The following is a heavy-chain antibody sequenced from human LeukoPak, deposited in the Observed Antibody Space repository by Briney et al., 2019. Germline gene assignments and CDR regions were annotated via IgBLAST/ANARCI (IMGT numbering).Heavy chain of an antibody. CDR1: GYTLTGYY. D-gene: IGHD1-26*01. CDR2: INPNSGGT. Sequence: GASVKVSCKASGYTLTGYYMHWVRQAPGQGLEWMGWINPNSGGTNYAQKFQGRVTMTRDTSISTAYMELSGLRSDDTAVYYCARELQSGTYSEYYFDYWGQGTLVTVSS. V-gene: IGHV1-2*02. CDR3: ARELQSGTYSEYYFDY. J-gene: IGHJ4*02.